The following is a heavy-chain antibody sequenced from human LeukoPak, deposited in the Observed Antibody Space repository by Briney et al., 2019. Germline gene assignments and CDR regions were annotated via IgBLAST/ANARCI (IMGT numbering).Heavy chain of an antibody. V-gene: IGHV4-61*01. CDR3: ARDRIAGESYYYYMDV. J-gene: IGHJ6*03. CDR2: IYYSGST. D-gene: IGHD3-16*01. Sequence: SQTLSLTCTVSGGSISSGSYYWSWIRQPPGKGLEWIGYIYYSGSTNYNPSLKSRVTISVDTSKNQFSLKLSSVTAADTAVYYCARDRIAGESYYYYMDVWGKGTTVTVSS. CDR1: GGSISSGSYY.